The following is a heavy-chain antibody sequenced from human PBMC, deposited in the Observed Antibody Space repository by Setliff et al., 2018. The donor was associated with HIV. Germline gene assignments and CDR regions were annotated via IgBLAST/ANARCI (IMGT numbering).Heavy chain of an antibody. J-gene: IGHJ4*02. CDR3: ATRGRDLGFDY. D-gene: IGHD1-1*01. V-gene: IGHV1-69*05. CDR1: GGTFSSYA. Sequence: GGPVKVSCKASGGTFSSYAISWVRQAPGQGLEWMGGIIPIFGTANYAQKFQGRVTITTDESTSTAYMELSSLRSEDTAVYYCATRGRDLGFDYWGQGALVTVSS. CDR2: IIPIFGTA.